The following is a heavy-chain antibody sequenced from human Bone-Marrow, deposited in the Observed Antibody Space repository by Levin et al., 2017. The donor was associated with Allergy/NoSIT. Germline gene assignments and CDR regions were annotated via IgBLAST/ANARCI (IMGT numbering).Heavy chain of an antibody. D-gene: IGHD6-6*01. Sequence: SCAASGFTFSSYGMHWVRQAPGKGLEWVAVISYDGSNKYYADSVKGRFTISRDNSKNTLYLQMNSLRAEDTAVYYCAKDVAARQWYGMDVWGQGTTVTVSS. CDR3: AKDVAARQWYGMDV. CDR1: GFTFSSYG. V-gene: IGHV3-30*18. J-gene: IGHJ6*02. CDR2: ISYDGSNK.